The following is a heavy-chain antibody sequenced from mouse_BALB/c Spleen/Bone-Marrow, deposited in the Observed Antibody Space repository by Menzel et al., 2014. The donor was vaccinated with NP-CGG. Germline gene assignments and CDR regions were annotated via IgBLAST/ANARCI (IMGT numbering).Heavy chain of an antibody. J-gene: IGHJ3*01. CDR1: GFSLTSYG. V-gene: IGHV2-9*02. CDR3: ARDRGGSY. CDR2: IWAGGST. Sequence: VMLVESGPGLVAPSQRLSIPCTVSGFSLTSYGVHWVRQPPGKGLEWLGVIWAGGSTNYNSALMSRLSISKDNSKSQVFLKTNSLQTDDTAMYYCARDRGGSYWGQGTLVTVSA.